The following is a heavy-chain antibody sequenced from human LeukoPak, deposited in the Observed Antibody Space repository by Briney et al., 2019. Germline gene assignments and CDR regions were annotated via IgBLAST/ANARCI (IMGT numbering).Heavy chain of an antibody. CDR1: GGSISSGDYS. V-gene: IGHV4-30-2*01. CDR2: IYHSGDT. Sequence: SETLSLTCAVSGGSISSGDYSWCWIRQPPGKGLEWIGYIYHSGDTYYNPSLKSRVTISVDRSKNQFSLRLSSVTAADTAVYYCARAEGSGWYGGLGRYFDLWGRGTLVTVSS. J-gene: IGHJ2*01. CDR3: ARAEGSGWYGGLGRYFDL. D-gene: IGHD6-19*01.